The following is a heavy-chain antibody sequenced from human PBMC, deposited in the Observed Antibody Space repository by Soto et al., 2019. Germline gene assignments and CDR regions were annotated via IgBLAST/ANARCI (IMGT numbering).Heavy chain of an antibody. Sequence: QVQLVQSGAEVKKPGASVKVSCKASGDTFTSYGISWVRQAPGQGLEWMGWISAYNGNTNYAQKLQGRVTMTTDTSTSTAYMELRSLRSDDTAVYYCARDPPRYYSSEAGGFDYWGQGTLVTVSS. CDR3: ARDPPRYYSSEAGGFDY. J-gene: IGHJ4*02. D-gene: IGHD3-22*01. CDR2: ISAYNGNT. V-gene: IGHV1-18*01. CDR1: GDTFTSYG.